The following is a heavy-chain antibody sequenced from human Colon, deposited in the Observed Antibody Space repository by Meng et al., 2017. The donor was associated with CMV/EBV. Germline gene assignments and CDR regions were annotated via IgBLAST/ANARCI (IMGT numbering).Heavy chain of an antibody. D-gene: IGHD5-24*01. V-gene: IGHV4-31*03. CDR2: MYYTGKT. CDR3: ARDYGSNYHCLDP. J-gene: IGHJ5*02. Sequence: QVQLPASGPGLAEPSQTLSLTCTVSGASIISGGYCYSWIRQKPGKGLEWIGYMYYTGKTYYNPSLESRVTMSVETSSNQLFLNLRSMTVADTAVYYCARDYGSNYHCLDPWGQGSLVTVSS. CDR1: GASIISGGYC.